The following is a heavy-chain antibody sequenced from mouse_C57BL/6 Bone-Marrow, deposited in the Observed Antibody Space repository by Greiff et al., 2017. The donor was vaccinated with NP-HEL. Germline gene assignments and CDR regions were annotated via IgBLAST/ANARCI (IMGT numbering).Heavy chain of an antibody. Sequence: EVQGVESGGDLVKPGGSLKLSCAASGFTFSSYGMSWVRQTPDKRLEWVATISSGGSYTYYPDSVKGRFTISRDNAKNTLYLQMSSLKSEDTAMYYCARAYYSNYVAYWGQGTLVTVSA. V-gene: IGHV5-6*01. J-gene: IGHJ3*01. D-gene: IGHD2-5*01. CDR2: ISSGGSYT. CDR3: ARAYYSNYVAY. CDR1: GFTFSSYG.